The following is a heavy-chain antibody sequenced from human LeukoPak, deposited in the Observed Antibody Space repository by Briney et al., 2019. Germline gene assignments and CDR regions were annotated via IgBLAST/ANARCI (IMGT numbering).Heavy chain of an antibody. V-gene: IGHV1-3*01. CDR2: INAGNGNT. Sequence: ASVKVSCKASGYTFTSYAMHWVRQAPGQRLEWMGWINAGNGNTKYSQKFQGRVTITRDTSASTAYMELSSLRSEDTAVYYCARDRDRSTMVRGISHWLDPWGQGTLVTVSS. CDR3: ARDRDRSTMVRGISHWLDP. D-gene: IGHD3-10*01. CDR1: GYTFTSYA. J-gene: IGHJ5*02.